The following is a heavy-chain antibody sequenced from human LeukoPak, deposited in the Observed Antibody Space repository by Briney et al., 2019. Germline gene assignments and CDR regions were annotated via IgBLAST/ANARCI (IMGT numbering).Heavy chain of an antibody. CDR2: ISGSGGST. D-gene: IGHD3-3*01. CDR3: ATCRNDFWSGYSALDY. Sequence: GGSLRLSCAASGFTPRSYAMSWVRPAPGEGLEWVSAISGSGGSTYYAESVKGWFTISRDNSKNTLYLHMNRLRAEDTAVYYCATCRNDFWSGYSALDYWGQGTLVTVSS. V-gene: IGHV3-23*01. J-gene: IGHJ4*02. CDR1: GFTPRSYA.